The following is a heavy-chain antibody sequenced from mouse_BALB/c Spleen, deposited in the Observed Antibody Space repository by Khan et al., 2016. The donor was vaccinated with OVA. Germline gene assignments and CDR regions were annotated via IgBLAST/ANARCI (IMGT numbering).Heavy chain of an antibody. J-gene: IGHJ3*01. CDR3: VRDGAYHRNDGWFAY. V-gene: IGHV1-4*01. Sequence: QVQLQQSGAELARPGASVKMSCKASGYTFTSYTIHWIKERPGPGLEWIGNINPSNGYTNYNQKFKDKATLTTDKSSTTAYLQLSSLTSDDSAVYNCVRDGAYHRNDGWFAYWGQGTLVTVSA. CDR1: GYTFTSYT. D-gene: IGHD2-14*01. CDR2: INPSNGYT.